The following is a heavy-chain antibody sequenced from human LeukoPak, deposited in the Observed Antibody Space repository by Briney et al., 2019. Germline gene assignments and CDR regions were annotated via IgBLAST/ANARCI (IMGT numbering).Heavy chain of an antibody. Sequence: GGSLRLSCSASGFTFSSYAMSWVRQAPGKGLEWVSAIRASGGTAYYADSVKGRFTISGDNSKNTLYLQMNSLRAEDTAVYYCARGKTYYDFWSGYPHGYYYYYMDVWGKGTTVTVSS. CDR2: IRASGGTA. CDR1: GFTFSSYA. V-gene: IGHV3-23*01. D-gene: IGHD3-3*01. CDR3: ARGKTYYDFWSGYPHGYYYYYMDV. J-gene: IGHJ6*03.